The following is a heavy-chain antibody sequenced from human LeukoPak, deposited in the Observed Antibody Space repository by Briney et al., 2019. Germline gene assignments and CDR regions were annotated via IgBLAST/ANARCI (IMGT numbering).Heavy chain of an antibody. CDR2: ISYDGSNK. CDR1: GITFSSYA. Sequence: PGRSLRLSCEASGITFSSYAMHWVRQAPGKGLEWVAVISYDGSNKYYADSVKGRFTISRDNSKNTLYLQMNSLRPEDTAVYYCAGARGVGDDYYDSSGYGLYWGQGTLVTVSS. D-gene: IGHD3-22*01. J-gene: IGHJ4*02. V-gene: IGHV3-30-3*01. CDR3: AGARGVGDDYYDSSGYGLY.